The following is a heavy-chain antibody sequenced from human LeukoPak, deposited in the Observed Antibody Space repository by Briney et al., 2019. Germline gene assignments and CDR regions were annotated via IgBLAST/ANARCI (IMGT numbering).Heavy chain of an antibody. V-gene: IGHV4-38-2*01. J-gene: IGHJ4*02. Sequence: PSETLSLTYAVSGYSISSGYYWGWIRQSPGKGLEWIGSIYHSGSTYYNPSLKSRVTISVDTSKSQFPLKLSSVTAADTAVYYCARLGRYGDYVVNWGQGTLVTVSS. CDR2: IYHSGST. D-gene: IGHD4-17*01. CDR1: GYSISSGYY. CDR3: ARLGRYGDYVVN.